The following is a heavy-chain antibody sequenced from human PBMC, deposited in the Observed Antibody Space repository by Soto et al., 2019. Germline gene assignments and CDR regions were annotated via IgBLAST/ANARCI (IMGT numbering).Heavy chain of an antibody. J-gene: IGHJ6*02. CDR3: ARGTVGLLWFGERYGMDV. V-gene: IGHV1-8*01. CDR2: MNPNRGNT. CDR1: GYTFTSYD. Sequence: QVQLVQSGAEVKKPGASVKVSCKASGYTFTSYDINWVRQATGQGLEWMGWMNPNRGNTGYAQKFQGRVTMTRNTSISTADMELSSLRSEDTAVYYCARGTVGLLWFGERYGMDVWGQGTTVTVSS. D-gene: IGHD3-10*01.